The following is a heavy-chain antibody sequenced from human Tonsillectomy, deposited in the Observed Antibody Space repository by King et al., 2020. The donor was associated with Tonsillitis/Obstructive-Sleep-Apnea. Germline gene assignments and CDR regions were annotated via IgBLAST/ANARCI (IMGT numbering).Heavy chain of an antibody. J-gene: IGHJ4*02. CDR1: GYSFTINW. CDR3: AGGGAYGRLDY. CDR2: IDPSDSYT. Sequence: QLVQSGAEVIQPGESLRISCKGSGYSFTINWISWVRQMPGKGLEWMGRIDPSDSYTNYSPSFQGHVPISADKSISTAYLQWSGLKASDTAMYYCAGGGAYGRLDYWGQGTLVTVSS. V-gene: IGHV5-10-1*01. D-gene: IGHD4-17*01.